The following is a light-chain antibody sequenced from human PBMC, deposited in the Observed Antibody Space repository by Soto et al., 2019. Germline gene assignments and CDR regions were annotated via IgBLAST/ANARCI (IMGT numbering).Light chain of an antibody. V-gene: IGLV1-44*01. CDR1: RSSVGSNT. CDR2: SNN. Sequence: QSVLTQPPSASGTPGQRVTISCSGSRSSVGSNTVNWYQHLPGTAPKLLIYSNNHRPSGVPDRFSASKAGASASLAISGLQSEDEGDYYCAAWDASLFGFYVFGSGTKLTVL. J-gene: IGLJ1*01. CDR3: AAWDASLFGFYV.